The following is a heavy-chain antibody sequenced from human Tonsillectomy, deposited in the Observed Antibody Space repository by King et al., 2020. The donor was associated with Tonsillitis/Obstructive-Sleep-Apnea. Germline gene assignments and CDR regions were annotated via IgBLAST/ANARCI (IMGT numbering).Heavy chain of an antibody. CDR1: GFTVSSKS. Sequence: VQLVESGGGLIQPGGSVRLSCAVSGFTVSSKSMNWVRQAPGKGLEWVSVIDTIARTYYADSVKDRFTISRDNSKNTLYLQMNSLRAEDTAVYYCARDSDCYDFHDYMDVWGKGTSVTVSS. D-gene: IGHD3-3*01. J-gene: IGHJ6*03. CDR2: IDTIART. CDR3: ARDSDCYDFHDYMDV. V-gene: IGHV3-53*01.